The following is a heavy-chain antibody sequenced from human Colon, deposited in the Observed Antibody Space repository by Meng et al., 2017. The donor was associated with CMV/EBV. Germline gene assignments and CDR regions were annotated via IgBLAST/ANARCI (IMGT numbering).Heavy chain of an antibody. CDR1: GDSIVSRGNY. Sequence: ESLKISCTVSGDSIVSRGNYWGWIRQPPGKGLEWIGSIDHSGTTYYSPSLRSRVTISGDTSQNQFSLRLTSVTAADAAVYYCARRLTGVTGWEWFDPWGQGTLVTVSS. V-gene: IGHV4-39*07. CDR3: ARRLTGVTGWEWFDP. D-gene: IGHD2-21*02. CDR2: IDHSGTT. J-gene: IGHJ5*02.